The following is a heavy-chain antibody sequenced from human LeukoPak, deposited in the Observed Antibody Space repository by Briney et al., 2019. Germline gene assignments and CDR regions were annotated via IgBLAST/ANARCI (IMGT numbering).Heavy chain of an antibody. Sequence: PSETLSLTCAVYGGSFSGYYWSWIRQPPGKGLEWIGEINHSGSTNYNPSLKSRVTISVDTSKNQFSLKLSSVTAADTAVYYCALHEIRCFFTRSSGSYFDYWGQGTLVTVSS. CDR1: GGSFSGYY. V-gene: IGHV4-34*01. J-gene: IGHJ4*02. D-gene: IGHD3-22*01. CDR3: ALHEIRCFFTRSSGSYFDY. CDR2: INHSGST.